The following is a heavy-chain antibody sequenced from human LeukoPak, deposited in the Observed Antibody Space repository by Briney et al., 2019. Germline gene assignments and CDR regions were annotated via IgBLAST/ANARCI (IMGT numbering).Heavy chain of an antibody. J-gene: IGHJ4*02. CDR1: GGSFSGYY. Sequence: SETLSLTCAVYGGSFSGYYWSWIRQPPGKGPEWIGEINSSGSINYNPSLKSRVTISVDMSKNQFSLKLTSVTAADTAMYYCARDARFGELVDCWGRGTLVTVSS. V-gene: IGHV4-34*01. CDR3: ARDARFGELVDC. CDR2: INSSGSI. D-gene: IGHD3-10*01.